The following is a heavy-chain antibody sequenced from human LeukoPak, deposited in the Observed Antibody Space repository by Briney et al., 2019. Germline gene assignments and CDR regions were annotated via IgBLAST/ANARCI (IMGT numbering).Heavy chain of an antibody. V-gene: IGHV1-2*02. CDR1: GYTFTNYY. CDR3: ARDHSSGWYSDYFDY. CDR2: INSNRGGT. J-gene: IGHJ4*02. D-gene: IGHD6-19*01. Sequence: ASVKVSCKASGYTFTNYYMHWVRQAPGQGLEWMGWINSNRGGTNYAQKFQGRVTMTRDTSISTAYMELRSVRSDDTAVYYCARDHSSGWYSDYFDYWGQGTLVTVSS.